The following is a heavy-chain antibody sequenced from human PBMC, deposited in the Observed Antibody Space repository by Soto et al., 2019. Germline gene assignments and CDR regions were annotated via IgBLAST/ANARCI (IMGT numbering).Heavy chain of an antibody. V-gene: IGHV1-18*01. CDR2: ISAYNGNT. CDR3: ACDRLRFFERPHYFAY. J-gene: IGHJ4*02. D-gene: IGHD3-3*01. CDR1: GYTFTSYG. Sequence: ASVKVSCKASGYTFTSYGISWVRQAAGQGLEWMGWISAYNGNTNYAQKLQGRVTMTTDTSTSTAHMELRSLRSDDTAVYYCACDRLRFFERPHYFAYSAQRSLVTVAS.